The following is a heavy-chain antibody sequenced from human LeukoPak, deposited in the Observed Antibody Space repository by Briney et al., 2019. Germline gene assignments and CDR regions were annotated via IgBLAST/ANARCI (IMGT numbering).Heavy chain of an antibody. D-gene: IGHD5-18*01. CDR2: ISYDGSNK. CDR1: GFVFSSYG. V-gene: IGHV3-30*18. CDR3: AKDPGYTYGYSFDY. J-gene: IGHJ4*02. Sequence: PGGSLRLSCAASGFVFSSYGMHWVRQVPGKGLEWVAVISYDGSNKYYADSVKGRFTISRDNSEHTLYLEMNSLRGEDTAMYYCAKDPGYTYGYSFDYWGQGTLVTVSS.